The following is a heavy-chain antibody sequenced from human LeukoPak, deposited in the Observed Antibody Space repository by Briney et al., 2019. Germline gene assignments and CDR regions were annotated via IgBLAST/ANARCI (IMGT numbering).Heavy chain of an antibody. D-gene: IGHD6-19*01. V-gene: IGHV4-39*07. Sequence: PSETLSLTCTVSGGSISSSNYYWGWIRQPPGKGLEWIGTIYYSGSTDYNPSLKSRVTISVDTSKNQFSLKLSSVTAADTAVYYCARDLSIAVAGNLFFDYWGQGTLVTVSS. CDR3: ARDLSIAVAGNLFFDY. J-gene: IGHJ4*02. CDR2: IYYSGST. CDR1: GGSISSSNYY.